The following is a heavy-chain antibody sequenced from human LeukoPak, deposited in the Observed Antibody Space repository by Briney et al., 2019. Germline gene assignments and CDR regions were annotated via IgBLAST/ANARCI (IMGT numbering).Heavy chain of an antibody. D-gene: IGHD1-26*01. CDR1: GFTFSRYA. Sequence: GGSLRLSCAASGFTFSRYAMSWVRQAPGKGLEWVSGISGGGGSTYYADSVKGRLTISRDNSKNTLYLQMNSLRAEDTAVYYCAKGRQYSGSYDAFDISGQGTMVTVSS. V-gene: IGHV3-23*01. CDR3: AKGRQYSGSYDAFDI. CDR2: ISGGGGST. J-gene: IGHJ3*02.